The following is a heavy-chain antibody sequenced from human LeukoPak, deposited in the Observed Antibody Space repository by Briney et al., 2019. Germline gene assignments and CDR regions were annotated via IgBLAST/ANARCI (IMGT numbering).Heavy chain of an antibody. CDR1: GYTFTGNY. V-gene: IGHV1-2*02. J-gene: IGHJ4*02. Sequence: ASVKVSCKASGYTFTGNYMHWVRQAPGQGLEWMGWINPNSGGTNYAQKFQGRVTMTRATSISTDSLELSRLSSDATAVYYCARDSSRVLSSSWNVDYWGQGTLVTVSS. CDR2: INPNSGGT. CDR3: ARDSSRVLSSSWNVDY. D-gene: IGHD6-13*01.